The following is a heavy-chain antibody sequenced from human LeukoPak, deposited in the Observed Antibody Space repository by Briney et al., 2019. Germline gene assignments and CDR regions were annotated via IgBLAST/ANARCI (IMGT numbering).Heavy chain of an antibody. J-gene: IGHJ4*02. Sequence: GASVKVSCKASGYTFTGYYMHWVRQAPGQGLEWMGWINPNSGGTNYAQKFQGRVTMTRDTSTSTAYMELSRLRSDDTAVYYCARSRDGYNYGGLDYWGQGTLVTVSS. CDR3: ARSRDGYNYGGLDY. CDR1: GYTFTGYY. V-gene: IGHV1-2*02. CDR2: INPNSGGT. D-gene: IGHD5-24*01.